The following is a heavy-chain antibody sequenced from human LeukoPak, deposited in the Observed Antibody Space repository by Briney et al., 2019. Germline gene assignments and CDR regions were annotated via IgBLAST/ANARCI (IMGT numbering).Heavy chain of an antibody. J-gene: IGHJ3*02. CDR3: ARHSRSGSGGYENAFDI. V-gene: IGHV4-39*01. D-gene: IGHD5-12*01. CDR2: MFSGNT. CDR1: GGSVSSSGYY. Sequence: SETLSLTCSVSGGSVSSSGYYWGWIRQPPGKGLEWIGSMFSGNTYYNPSLKSRVTISVDTSKNQFSLKLSSVTAADTAVYYCARHSRSGSGGYENAFDIWGQGTMVTVSS.